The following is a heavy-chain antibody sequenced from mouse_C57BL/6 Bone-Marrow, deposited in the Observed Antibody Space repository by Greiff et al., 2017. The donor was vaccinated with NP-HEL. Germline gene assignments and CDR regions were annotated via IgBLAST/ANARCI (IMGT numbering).Heavy chain of an antibody. CDR1: GYTFTSYW. Sequence: QVQLQQPGTELVKPGASVKLSCKASGYTFTSYWMHWVKQRPGQGLEWIGNINPSNGGTNYNEKFKSKATLTADKSSSTAYMELRSLTSEDSAVYFCARSGWLRLLDYWGQGTTLTVSS. V-gene: IGHV1-53*01. CDR2: INPSNGGT. D-gene: IGHD3-2*02. CDR3: ARSGWLRLLDY. J-gene: IGHJ2*01.